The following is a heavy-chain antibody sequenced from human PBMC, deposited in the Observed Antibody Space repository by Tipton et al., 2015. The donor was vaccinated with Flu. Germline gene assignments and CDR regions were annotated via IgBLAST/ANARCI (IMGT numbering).Heavy chain of an antibody. D-gene: IGHD3-10*02. V-gene: IGHV4-61*02. J-gene: IGHJ4*02. CDR2: VYTSGRT. CDR1: GGSINSVSHY. CDR3: ARHTGDSVRGVIDY. Sequence: TLSLTCTVSGGSINSVSHYWGWIRQPAGKGLEWIGRVYTSGRTNYNPSLRSRVTVSVDTSRNQFSLRLTSVTAADTAVYYCARHTGDSVRGVIDYWGQGTLVTVSS.